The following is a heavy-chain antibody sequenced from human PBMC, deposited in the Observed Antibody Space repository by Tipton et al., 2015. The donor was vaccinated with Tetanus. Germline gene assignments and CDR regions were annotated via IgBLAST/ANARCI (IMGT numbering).Heavy chain of an antibody. CDR3: ARDGIWFGEYYKDY. D-gene: IGHD3-10*01. Sequence: SLRLSCAASGFTFSSYWMSWVRQAPGKGLEWVANIKQDGSEKYYVDSVKGRFTISRDNAKNSLYLQMNSLRAEDTAVYYCARDGIWFGEYYKDYWGQGTLVTVSS. J-gene: IGHJ4*02. V-gene: IGHV3-7*01. CDR1: GFTFSSYW. CDR2: IKQDGSEK.